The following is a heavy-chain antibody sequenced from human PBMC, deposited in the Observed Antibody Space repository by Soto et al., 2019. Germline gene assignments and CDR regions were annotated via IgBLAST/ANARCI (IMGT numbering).Heavy chain of an antibody. CDR3: ARTRSGYYSNYGMDV. Sequence: EASVKVSCKASGYTFTGYYIHWVRQAPGQGLEWMGWINPNSGGANYAQKFQGWVTMTRDTSISTAYMELSRLRSDDTAVYYCARTRSGYYSNYGMDVWGQGTTVTVSS. V-gene: IGHV1-2*04. D-gene: IGHD2-15*01. CDR1: GYTFTGYY. CDR2: INPNSGGA. J-gene: IGHJ6*02.